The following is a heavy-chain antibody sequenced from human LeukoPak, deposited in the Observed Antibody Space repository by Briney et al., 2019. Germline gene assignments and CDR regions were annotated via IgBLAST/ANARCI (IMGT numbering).Heavy chain of an antibody. CDR3: ARDATTELGTVYMDV. CDR1: GFTFSTYE. D-gene: IGHD4-17*01. CDR2: ISTSGSSI. Sequence: GGSLRLSCAASGFTFSTYEINWVRQAPGKGLEWLSHISTSGSSIHYADSVKGRFTISRDNAKNSLYLQINSLRVEDTAVYYCARDATTELGTVYMDVWGKGTTVTISS. J-gene: IGHJ6*03. V-gene: IGHV3-48*03.